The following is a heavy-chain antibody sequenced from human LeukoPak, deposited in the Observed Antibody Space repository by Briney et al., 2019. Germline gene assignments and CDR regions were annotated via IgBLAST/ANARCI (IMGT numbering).Heavy chain of an antibody. D-gene: IGHD6-19*01. Sequence: GGSLRLSCAASGFTFSTYAMSWVRRTPGKGLEWVSAITGGGGSTYYADSVKGRFTISRDNSKNTLYLQMNSLRAEDTAVYYCAKDSSGWFPNWFDPWGQGTLVTVSS. J-gene: IGHJ5*02. CDR2: ITGGGGST. CDR1: GFTFSTYA. V-gene: IGHV3-23*01. CDR3: AKDSSGWFPNWFDP.